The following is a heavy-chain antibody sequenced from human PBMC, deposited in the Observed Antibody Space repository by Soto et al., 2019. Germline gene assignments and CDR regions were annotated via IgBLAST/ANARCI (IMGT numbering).Heavy chain of an antibody. D-gene: IGHD1-1*01. CDR3: AYGWNGYGMDV. CDR2: IYTSGST. CDR1: GGSISSYY. Sequence: QVQLQESGPGLVKPSETLSLTCTVSGGSISSYYWSWCRQPAGKGLEGIGRIYTSGSTNYNPSLQSRVTMSIDTSKNPFSLKLSSVTAADTAVYYCAYGWNGYGMDVWGQGTTVTVSS. J-gene: IGHJ6*02. V-gene: IGHV4-4*07.